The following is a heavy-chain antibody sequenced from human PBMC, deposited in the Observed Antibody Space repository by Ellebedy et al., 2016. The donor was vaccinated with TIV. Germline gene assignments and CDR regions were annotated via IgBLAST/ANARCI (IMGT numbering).Heavy chain of an antibody. Sequence: MPSETLSLTCTVSGGSISSGGYYWSWIRQHPGKGLEWIGYTHRSGSTYYNPSLKSLVTISVDTSKNQFSLKLRSVTAADTAVYYCARCSREYYYDSSAYFDHWGQGTLVTVSS. CDR3: ARCSREYYYDSSAYFDH. V-gene: IGHV4-31*01. J-gene: IGHJ4*02. D-gene: IGHD3-22*01. CDR1: GGSISSGGYY. CDR2: THRSGST.